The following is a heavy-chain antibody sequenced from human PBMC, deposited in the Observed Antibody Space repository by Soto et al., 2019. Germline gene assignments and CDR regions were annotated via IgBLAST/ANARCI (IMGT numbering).Heavy chain of an antibody. J-gene: IGHJ6*03. CDR3: ARLTAYSSGSHYYYMDV. CDR2: IYYSGST. CDR1: GGSISSYY. Sequence: QVQLQESGPGLVKPSETLSLTCTVSGGSISSYYWSWIRQPPGKGLEWIGYIYYSGSTNYNPSLKSRVTISVDTSKNQFSLKLSSVTAADTAVYYCARLTAYSSGSHYYYMDVWGNGTMVTVS. D-gene: IGHD6-19*01. V-gene: IGHV4-59*01.